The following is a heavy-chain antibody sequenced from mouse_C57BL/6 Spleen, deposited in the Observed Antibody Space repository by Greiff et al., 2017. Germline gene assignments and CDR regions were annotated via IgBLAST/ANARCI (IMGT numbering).Heavy chain of an antibody. D-gene: IGHD2-12*01. J-gene: IGHJ2*01. V-gene: IGHV1-22*01. CDR2: INPNNGGT. CDR1: GYTFTDYN. CDR3: ARSLYYSYFDY. Sequence: EVKLMESGPELVKPGASVKMSCKASGYTFTDYNMHWVKQSHGKSLEWIGYINPNNGGTSYNQKFKGKATLTVNKSSSTAYMELRSLTSEDSAVYYCARSLYYSYFDYWGQGTTLTVSS.